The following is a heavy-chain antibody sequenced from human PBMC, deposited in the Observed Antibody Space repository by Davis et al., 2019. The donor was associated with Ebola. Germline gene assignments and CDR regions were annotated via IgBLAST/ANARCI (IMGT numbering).Heavy chain of an antibody. J-gene: IGHJ4*01. CDR3: ARLPSGVGRALDY. CDR2: INQDGSEP. V-gene: IGHV3-7*01. Sequence: PGGSLRLSCEASGFYFRSYWMGWVRQAPGKGLEWVANINQDGSEPKYVDSVKGRFTISRDNAKNSLYLQMNSLRAEDTALYHCARLPSGVGRALDYWGHGTLVTVSS. CDR1: GFYFRSYW. D-gene: IGHD5-12*01.